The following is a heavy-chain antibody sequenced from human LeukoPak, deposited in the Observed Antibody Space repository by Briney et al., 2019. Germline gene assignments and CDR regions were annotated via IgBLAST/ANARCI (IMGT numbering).Heavy chain of an antibody. V-gene: IGHV3-21*01. D-gene: IGHD3-16*01. CDR3: ASLRGEADY. Sequence: TSGGSLRLSCAASGFKFRDYAMSWVRQAPGKGLEWVSSVSSSSSYIYYADSVKGRFTISRDNAKNSLYLQMNSLRAEDTAVYYCASLRGEADYWGQGTLVTVSS. CDR1: GFKFRDYA. J-gene: IGHJ4*02. CDR2: VSSSSSYI.